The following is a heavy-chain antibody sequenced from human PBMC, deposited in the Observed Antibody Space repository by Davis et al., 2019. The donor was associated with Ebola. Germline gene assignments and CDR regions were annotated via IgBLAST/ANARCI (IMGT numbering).Heavy chain of an antibody. D-gene: IGHD5-18*01. Sequence: GESLKISCKGSGYSFTSYWISWVRQMPGKGLEWMGRIAPSDSYTNYSPSFQGHVTISADKSISTAYLQWSSLKASDTAMYYCARRVDFKDTAKPYYYYYYGMDVWGQGTTVTVSS. CDR2: IAPSDSYT. CDR1: GYSFTSYW. V-gene: IGHV5-10-1*01. CDR3: ARRVDFKDTAKPYYYYYYGMDV. J-gene: IGHJ6*02.